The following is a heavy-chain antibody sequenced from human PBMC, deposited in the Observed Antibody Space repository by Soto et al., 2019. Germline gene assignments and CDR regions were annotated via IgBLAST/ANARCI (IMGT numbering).Heavy chain of an antibody. CDR2: AYPGDSDI. Sequence: GESLKISCDASGYSFTTYWIVWVRQVPGKGLEWMAIAYPGDSDIRYSPSFQGHVTISADMSISTAYLQWSSLQASDTAMYYCARASNTVNWSPEAFDIWGQGRTVTVSS. CDR3: ARASNTVNWSPEAFDI. J-gene: IGHJ6*01. D-gene: IGHD1-20*01. CDR1: GYSFTTYW. V-gene: IGHV5-51*01.